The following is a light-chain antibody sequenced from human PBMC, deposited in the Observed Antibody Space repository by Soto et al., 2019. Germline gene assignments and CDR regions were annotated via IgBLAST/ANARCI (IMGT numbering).Light chain of an antibody. Sequence: DLPMTQSPSSLSASVGDRVTITCRASQSISSYLNWYQQKPGKAPKLLIYDASSLQSGVPSRFSGSGSGTDFTLTISSLQPEDFATYYCQQSYSTPWTFGQGTKVEIK. CDR2: DAS. CDR1: QSISSY. CDR3: QQSYSTPWT. V-gene: IGKV1-39*01. J-gene: IGKJ1*01.